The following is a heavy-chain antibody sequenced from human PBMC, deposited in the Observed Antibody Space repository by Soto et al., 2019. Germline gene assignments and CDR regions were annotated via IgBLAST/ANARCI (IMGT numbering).Heavy chain of an antibody. CDR2: ISASNGNR. CDR1: GYDFSSYG. J-gene: IGHJ4*02. D-gene: IGHD2-2*01. CDR3: LRDPQRNAY. Sequence: QVQLVQSGAEVKKPGASVKVSCKASGYDFSSYGISWVRQAPGQGLEWMGWISASNGNRDYAQQFQGRVTMTSDTSRNTAYMALRSLRSDDTAVYYFLRDPQRNAYWGQGNLVNVSS. V-gene: IGHV1-18*04.